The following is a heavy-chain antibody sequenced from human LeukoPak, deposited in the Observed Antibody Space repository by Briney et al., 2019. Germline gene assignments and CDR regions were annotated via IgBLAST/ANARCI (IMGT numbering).Heavy chain of an antibody. Sequence: GGSLRLSCAASGFTFSANWMAWVRQAPGKGLEWVASIKQDGGEVFYVDSVMGRFTISRNNAKNTLYLQMNSLRAEDTAVYYCARGNYFDYWGQGTLVTVSS. J-gene: IGHJ4*02. V-gene: IGHV3-7*02. CDR3: ARGNYFDY. CDR1: GFTFSANW. CDR2: IKQDGGEV.